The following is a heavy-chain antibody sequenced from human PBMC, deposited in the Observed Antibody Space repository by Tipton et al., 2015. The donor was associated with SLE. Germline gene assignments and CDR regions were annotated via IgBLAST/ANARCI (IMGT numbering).Heavy chain of an antibody. CDR2: ITKSGISS. J-gene: IGHJ4*02. V-gene: IGHV3-23*01. CDR3: AKRSANSYGHFDY. D-gene: IGHD3-3*01. Sequence: LEWVSAITKSGISSNYADSVKGRFTISRDDGNNILSLQMSGLRVEDTATYYCAKRSANSYGHFDYWGRGVLVTVSS.